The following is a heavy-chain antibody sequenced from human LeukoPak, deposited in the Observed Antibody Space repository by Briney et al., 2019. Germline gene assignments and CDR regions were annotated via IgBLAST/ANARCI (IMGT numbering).Heavy chain of an antibody. CDR2: ISSSSNYI. CDR3: ARDPRPGTGFHFDY. CDR1: GFTFSTYS. J-gene: IGHJ4*02. Sequence: GGTLRLSCAASGFTFSTYSMNWVRQAPGKGLEWVSFISSSSNYIYYADSVKGRFTISRDNAKNSLYLQMNSLRAEDTAVYYCARDPRPGTGFHFDYWGQGTLVTVSS. V-gene: IGHV3-21*01. D-gene: IGHD7-27*01.